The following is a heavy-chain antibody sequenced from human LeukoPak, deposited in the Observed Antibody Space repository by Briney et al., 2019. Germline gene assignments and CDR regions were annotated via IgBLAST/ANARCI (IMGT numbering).Heavy chain of an antibody. Sequence: PSETLSLTCTISGGSISSSSSYWAWIRQPPGKGLQWIGSIYYSGSTYFNSSLKSRVTISIDTSKNQFSLKLSSMTAADTAVYYCARNYGGNTMKAFDIWGLGTMVTVSS. CDR1: GGSISSSSSY. CDR3: ARNYGGNTMKAFDI. J-gene: IGHJ3*02. CDR2: IYYSGST. D-gene: IGHD4-23*01. V-gene: IGHV4-39*07.